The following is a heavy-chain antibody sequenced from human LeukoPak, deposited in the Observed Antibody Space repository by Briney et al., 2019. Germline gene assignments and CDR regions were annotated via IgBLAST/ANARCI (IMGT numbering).Heavy chain of an antibody. V-gene: IGHV3-30-3*01. CDR1: GFTFSSYA. CDR2: ISYDGSNK. CDR3: ARDSYYDSRDY. D-gene: IGHD3-22*01. Sequence: PGRSLRLSCAASGFTFSSYAMHWVRQAPGKGLEWVAVISYDGSNKYYADSVKCRFTISRDNSKNTLYLQMNSLRAEDTAVYYCARDSYYDSRDYWGQGTLVTVSS. J-gene: IGHJ4*02.